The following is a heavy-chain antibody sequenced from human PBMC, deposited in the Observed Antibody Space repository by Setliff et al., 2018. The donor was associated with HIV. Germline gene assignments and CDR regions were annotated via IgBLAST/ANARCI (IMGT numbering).Heavy chain of an antibody. CDR3: ARGTSTGWYPYFFDL. CDR1: GFTFGSYA. Sequence: GAYLRLSCAGSGFTFGSYAMSWVRQAPGKGLEWVSIVYSGGSAYYADSVKGRFTISRDNSKNTLFLQMNSLRAEDTAVYSCARGTSTGWYPYFFDLWGQGTLVTVSS. J-gene: IGHJ4*02. D-gene: IGHD6-19*01. V-gene: IGHV3-53*01. CDR2: VYSGGSA.